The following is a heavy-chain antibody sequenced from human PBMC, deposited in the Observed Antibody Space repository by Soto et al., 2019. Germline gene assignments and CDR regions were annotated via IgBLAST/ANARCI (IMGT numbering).Heavy chain of an antibody. J-gene: IGHJ4*02. CDR2: VIPIFGTA. V-gene: IGHV1-69*13. Sequence: GASVKVSCKASGGTFSSYAISWVRQAPGQGLEWMGGVIPIFGTANYAQKFQGRVTITADESTSTAYMELSSLRSEDTAVYYCVNGAMVSNFDYWGQGTLVTVAS. D-gene: IGHD5-18*01. CDR1: GGTFSSYA. CDR3: VNGAMVSNFDY.